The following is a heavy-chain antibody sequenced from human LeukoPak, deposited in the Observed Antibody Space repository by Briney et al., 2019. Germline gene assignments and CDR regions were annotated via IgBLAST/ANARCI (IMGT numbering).Heavy chain of an antibody. J-gene: IGHJ4*02. Sequence: SETLSFTCTVSGGSISSGGYYWSWIRQHPGKGLEWIGYIYYSGSTYYNPSLKSRVTISVDTSKSQFSLKLSSVTAADTAVYYCARVLVATINYFDYWGQGTLVTVSS. CDR3: ARVLVATINYFDY. CDR2: IYYSGST. D-gene: IGHD5-12*01. V-gene: IGHV4-31*03. CDR1: GGSISSGGYY.